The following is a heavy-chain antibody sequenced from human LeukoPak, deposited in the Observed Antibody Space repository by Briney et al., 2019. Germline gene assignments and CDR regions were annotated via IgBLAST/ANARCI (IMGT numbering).Heavy chain of an antibody. J-gene: IGHJ6*02. D-gene: IGHD6-13*01. V-gene: IGHV4-59*01. Sequence: PSETLSLTCTVSGGSISSYYWSWIRQPPGKGLEWIGYIYYSGSTYYNPSLKSRVTISVDTSKNQFSLKLSSVTAADTAVYYCAGCIAAAGMGGDYYYYGMDVWGQGTTVTVSS. CDR3: AGCIAAAGMGGDYYYYGMDV. CDR2: IYYSGST. CDR1: GGSISSYY.